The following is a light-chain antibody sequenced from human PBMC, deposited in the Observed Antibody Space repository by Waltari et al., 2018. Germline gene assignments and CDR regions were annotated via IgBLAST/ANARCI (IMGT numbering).Light chain of an antibody. CDR1: QSVSDT. CDR3: QQFNTWPLT. Sequence: EVVMTQSPATLSVSPGERATLSCRASQSVSDTLAWYQQKVGQPPRRLIYCASISATGVPARFSGSGSGTEFTLTISSLQSEDFGVYDCQQFNTWPLTFGPGTKVDFK. CDR2: CAS. J-gene: IGKJ3*01. V-gene: IGKV3-15*01.